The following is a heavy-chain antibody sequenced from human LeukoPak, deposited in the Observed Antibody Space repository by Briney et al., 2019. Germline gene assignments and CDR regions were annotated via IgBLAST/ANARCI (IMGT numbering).Heavy chain of an antibody. V-gene: IGHV3-23*01. Sequence: GGSLRLSCAGSGFTFNNYAMSWVRQTPRKGLEWVSTISISGDGTYYADPVKGRFTMSRDNSKNTLYLQMNSLRAEDTALYYCAKSSYYDTSGSYREYYFDYWGQGALVTVSS. D-gene: IGHD3-22*01. J-gene: IGHJ4*02. CDR3: AKSSYYDTSGSYREYYFDY. CDR1: GFTFNNYA. CDR2: ISISGDGT.